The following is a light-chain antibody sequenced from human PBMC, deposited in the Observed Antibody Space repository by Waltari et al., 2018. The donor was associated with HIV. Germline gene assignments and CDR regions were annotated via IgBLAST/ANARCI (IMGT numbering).Light chain of an antibody. CDR2: GAS. CDR1: QSLFYSSNNNNY. V-gene: IGKV4-1*01. CDR3: QQYYATPPLT. J-gene: IGKJ4*01. Sequence: DIVMTQSPDSLAVSLGERATISCTSSQSLFYSSNNNNYLAWYQQKPGQPPKVLSSGASTREAGVPDRCMGSGSGTDFTLTISSLQAEDAAVYYCQQYYATPPLTFGGGTKVEIK.